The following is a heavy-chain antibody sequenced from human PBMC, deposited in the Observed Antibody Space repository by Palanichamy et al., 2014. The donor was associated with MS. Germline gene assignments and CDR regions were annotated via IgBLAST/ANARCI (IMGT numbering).Heavy chain of an antibody. Sequence: QVQLVESGGGVVQPGRSLRLSCAASGFSFSAYNMHWVRQTPGKGLEWVAMISHDGRIDFSADSVKGRFTISRDNSKSTFFLQINTLRGGDTAIYYCVRSLRAVTGYSVPKRFYGLDVWGQGTSVIVSS. V-gene: IGHV3-30-3*01. D-gene: IGHD3-9*01. CDR1: GFSFSAYN. J-gene: IGHJ6*02. CDR3: VRSLRAVTGYSVPKRFYGLDV. CDR2: ISHDGRID.